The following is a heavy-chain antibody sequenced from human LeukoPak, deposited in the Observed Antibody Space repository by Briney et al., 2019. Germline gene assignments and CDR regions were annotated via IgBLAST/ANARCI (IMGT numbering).Heavy chain of an antibody. V-gene: IGHV1-69*01. CDR1: GGTFSSYA. CDR3: ARDPPNYYDSSGYPED. CDR2: IIPIFGTA. J-gene: IGHJ4*02. D-gene: IGHD3-22*01. Sequence: GASVKVSCKASGGTFSSYAISWVRQAPGQGLEWMGGIIPIFGTANYAQKFQGRVTITADESTSTAYMELSSLRSEDTAVYYCARDPPNYYDSSGYPEDWGQGTLVTVSS.